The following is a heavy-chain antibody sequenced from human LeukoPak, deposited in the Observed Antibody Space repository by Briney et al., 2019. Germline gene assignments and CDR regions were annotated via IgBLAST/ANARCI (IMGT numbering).Heavy chain of an antibody. J-gene: IGHJ4*02. CDR3: ARGLLWAVAGT. CDR1: GGSFSGYY. Sequence: SETLSLTCAVYGGSFSGYYWSWVRQPPGKGLEWIGEINHSGSTNYNPSLKSRVTISVDTSKNQFSLKLSSVTAADTAVYYCARGLLWAVAGTWGQGTLVTVSS. V-gene: IGHV4-34*01. CDR2: INHSGST. D-gene: IGHD6-19*01.